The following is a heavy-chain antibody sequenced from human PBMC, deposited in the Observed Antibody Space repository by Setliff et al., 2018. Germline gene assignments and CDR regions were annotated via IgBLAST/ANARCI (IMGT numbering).Heavy chain of an antibody. CDR2: IRPDGSET. V-gene: IGHV3-7*03. Sequence: GGSLRLSCAASGFTFSTKSFNWVRQAPGKGLGWVANIRPDGSETGSVDSVKGRFTISRDNAKNSLYLQMNSLRREDTAVYYCAKDSDYDFLTGSYMDVWGKGTTVTVSS. D-gene: IGHD3-9*01. J-gene: IGHJ6*03. CDR1: GFTFSTKS. CDR3: AKDSDYDFLTGSYMDV.